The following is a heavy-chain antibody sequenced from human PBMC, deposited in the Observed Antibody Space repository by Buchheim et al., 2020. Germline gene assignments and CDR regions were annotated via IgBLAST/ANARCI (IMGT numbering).Heavy chain of an antibody. CDR3: ARDSKYYYYDSSGYELYYYYGMDV. V-gene: IGHV4-59*01. D-gene: IGHD3-22*01. CDR2: IYYSRST. J-gene: IGHJ6*02. CDR1: GGSISSYY. Sequence: QVQLQESGPGLVKPSETLSLTCTVSGGSISSYYWSWIRQPPGKGLEWIGYIYYSRSTNYNPSLKSRVTISVDTSKNQFSLKLSSVTAADTAVYYCARDSKYYYYDSSGYELYYYYGMDVWGQGTT.